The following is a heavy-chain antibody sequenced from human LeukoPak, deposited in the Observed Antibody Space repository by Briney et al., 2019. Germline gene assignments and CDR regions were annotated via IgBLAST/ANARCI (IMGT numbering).Heavy chain of an antibody. CDR1: GGSISSYY. Sequence: SETLSLTCTVSGGSISSYYWSWIRQPPGKGLEWIGYIYYTGSTNYNPSLKSRVTISVDTSKNQFSLELTSVTAADTAVYYCARQGRGIQLWFFDYWGQGTLVTVSS. CDR3: ARQGRGIQLWFFDY. CDR2: IYYTGST. V-gene: IGHV4-59*08. J-gene: IGHJ4*02. D-gene: IGHD5-18*01.